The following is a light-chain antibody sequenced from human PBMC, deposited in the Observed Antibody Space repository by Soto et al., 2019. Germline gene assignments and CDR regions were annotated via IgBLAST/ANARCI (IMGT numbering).Light chain of an antibody. Sequence: QSALTQPASVSGAPGQSITISCTGTSSDVGGYNYVSWYQHHPGKAPKLMIFDVSNRPSGVSNRFSGSKSGNTASLTISGLQPEDEADYYCRSYTTSNTRQIVFGTGPKVPVL. CDR3: RSYTTSNTRQIV. J-gene: IGLJ1*01. V-gene: IGLV2-14*03. CDR2: DVS. CDR1: SSDVGGYNY.